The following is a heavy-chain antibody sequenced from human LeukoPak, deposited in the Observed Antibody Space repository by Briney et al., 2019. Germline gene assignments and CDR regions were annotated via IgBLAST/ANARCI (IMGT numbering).Heavy chain of an antibody. Sequence: TTSETLSLTCAVYGGSFSGYYWSWIRQPPGKGLEWIGEINRGGSTVYNPSLKSRVTISVDTSKNQFSLKLSFVTAADTAVYYCARGISSGSYYNGGWGQGTLVTVSS. CDR2: INRGGST. J-gene: IGHJ4*02. V-gene: IGHV4-34*01. CDR3: ARGISSGSYYNGG. CDR1: GGSFSGYY. D-gene: IGHD3-10*01.